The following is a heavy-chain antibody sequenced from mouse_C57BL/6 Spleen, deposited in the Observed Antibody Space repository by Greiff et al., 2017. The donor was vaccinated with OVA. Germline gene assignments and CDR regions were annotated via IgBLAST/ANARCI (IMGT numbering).Heavy chain of an antibody. Sequence: QVQLQQSGAELVRPGTSVKVSCKASGYAFTNYLIGWVKQRPGQGLEWIGVINPGSGGTNYNEKFKGKATLTADKSSSTAYMQLSSLTSEDSAVYFCARCDDYDVVWGTGTTVTVSS. CDR2: INPGSGGT. V-gene: IGHV1-54*01. J-gene: IGHJ1*03. CDR1: GYAFTNYL. D-gene: IGHD2-4*01. CDR3: ARCDDYDVV.